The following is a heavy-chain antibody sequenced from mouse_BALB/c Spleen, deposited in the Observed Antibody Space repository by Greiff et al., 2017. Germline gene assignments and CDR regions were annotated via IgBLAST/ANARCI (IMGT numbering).Heavy chain of an antibody. D-gene: IGHD2-4*01. CDR2: ISSGSSTI. V-gene: IGHV5-17*02. CDR1: GFTFSSFG. Sequence: EVKLVESGGGLVQPGGSRKLSCAASGFTFSSFGMHWVRQAPEKGLEWVAYISSGSSTIYYADTVKGRFTISRDNPKNTLFLQMDSLRSEDTAMYYCARSMIMFYAMDYWGQGTSVTVSS. CDR3: ARSMIMFYAMDY. J-gene: IGHJ4*01.